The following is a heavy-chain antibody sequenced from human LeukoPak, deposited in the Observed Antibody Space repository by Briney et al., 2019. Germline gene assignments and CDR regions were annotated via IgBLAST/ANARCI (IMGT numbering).Heavy chain of an antibody. D-gene: IGHD2-2*02. CDR3: ARGQGIGVPAAIGWWKNPRITYYFDY. V-gene: IGHV4-34*01. CDR2: INHSGST. J-gene: IGHJ4*02. CDR1: GGSFSGYY. Sequence: SETLSLTCAVYGGSFSGYYWSWIRQPPGKGLEWIGEINHSGSTNYNPSLKSRVTISVDTSKNQFSLKLSSVTAADTAVYYCARGQGIGVPAAIGWWKNPRITYYFDYWGQGTLVTVSS.